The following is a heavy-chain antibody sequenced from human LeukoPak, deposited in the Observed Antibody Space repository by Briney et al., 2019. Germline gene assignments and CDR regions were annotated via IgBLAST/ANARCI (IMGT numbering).Heavy chain of an antibody. CDR1: GYTFTSYY. V-gene: IGHV1-46*01. D-gene: IGHD5-12*01. CDR2: INPSGGST. CDR3: ATTIVATAESMDV. J-gene: IGHJ6*02. Sequence: ASLKLSCTASGYTFTSYYMHWVRQPPGQGLELMGIINPSGGSTSYAQKFQGRVTMTRDTSTSTVYMELSSLRTEDTAVYFCATTIVATAESMDVWGQGTTVTVSS.